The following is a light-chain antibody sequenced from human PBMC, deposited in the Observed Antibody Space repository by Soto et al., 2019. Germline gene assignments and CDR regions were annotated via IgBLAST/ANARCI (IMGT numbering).Light chain of an antibody. V-gene: IGKV3D-20*02. J-gene: IGKJ5*01. CDR3: QQRSNWPPIT. CDR1: QSVRSNF. Sequence: EIVLTQSAGTLSWSPGERATLSWRASQSVRSNFLAWYQQKPGQAPRLPIYGASNRATGIPDRFSGSGSATDFTLTITRLEPEDFAVYYCQQRSNWPPITFGQGTRLEIK. CDR2: GAS.